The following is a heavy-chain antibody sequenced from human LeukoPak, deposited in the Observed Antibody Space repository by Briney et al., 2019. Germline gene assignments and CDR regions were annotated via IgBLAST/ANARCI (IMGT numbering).Heavy chain of an antibody. V-gene: IGHV1-46*01. CDR1: GYTLTELS. Sequence: ASVKVSCKVSGYTLTELSMHWVRQAPGEGLEWMGIINPTGGSTTYAQKFQGRVTMTRDTSTSTVYMELSSLRSDDTAVYYCARTAARRFDYWGQGTLVTVSS. CDR3: ARTAARRFDY. CDR2: INPTGGST. J-gene: IGHJ4*02. D-gene: IGHD6-6*01.